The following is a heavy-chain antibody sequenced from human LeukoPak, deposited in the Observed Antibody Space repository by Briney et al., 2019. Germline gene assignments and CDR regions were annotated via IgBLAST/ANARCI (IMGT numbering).Heavy chain of an antibody. CDR2: IREDGSEK. CDR1: GFTLSSYW. V-gene: IGHV3-7*01. CDR3: ATSTGWRFDY. D-gene: IGHD2-8*02. J-gene: IGHJ4*02. Sequence: GGSLRLSCVASGFTLSSYWMSWVRQAPGKGLEWVANIREDGSEKYYVDSVKGRFTISRDNAKNSLWLQMNSLRAEDTAVYYCATSTGWRFDYWGQGTLVTVSS.